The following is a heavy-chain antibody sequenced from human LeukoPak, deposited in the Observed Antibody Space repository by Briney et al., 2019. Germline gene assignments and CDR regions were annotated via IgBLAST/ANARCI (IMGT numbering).Heavy chain of an antibody. D-gene: IGHD4-11*01. V-gene: IGHV4-30-2*01. J-gene: IGHJ4*02. Sequence: PSETLSLTCTVSGGSISSGGYYWSWSRQPPGKGLEWIGYIYHSGSTYYNPSLKSRVTISVDRSKNQFSLKLSSVTAADTAVYYCASKYTVTKYFDYWGQGTLVTVSS. CDR3: ASKYTVTKYFDY. CDR1: GGSISSGGYY. CDR2: IYHSGST.